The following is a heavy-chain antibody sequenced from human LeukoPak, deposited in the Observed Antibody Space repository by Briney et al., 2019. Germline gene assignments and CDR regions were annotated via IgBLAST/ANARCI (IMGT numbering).Heavy chain of an antibody. CDR1: GGSISSYY. D-gene: IGHD2-2*01. V-gene: IGHV4-39*01. CDR3: ARVVVPAKIDY. J-gene: IGHJ4*02. Sequence: SETLSLTCTVSGGSISSYYWSWIRQPPGKGLEWIGSIYYSGSTYYNPSLKSRVTISVDTSKNQFSLKLSSVTAADTAVYYCARVVVPAKIDYWGQGTLVTVSS. CDR2: IYYSGST.